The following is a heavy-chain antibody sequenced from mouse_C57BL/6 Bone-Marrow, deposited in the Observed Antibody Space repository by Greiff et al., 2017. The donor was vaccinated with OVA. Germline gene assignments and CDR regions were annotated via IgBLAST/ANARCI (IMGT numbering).Heavy chain of an antibody. D-gene: IGHD3-2*02. CDR2: ISDGGSYT. CDR1: GFTFSIYS. V-gene: IGHV5-4*01. CDR3: ARGKAGYGWYFDV. J-gene: IGHJ1*03. Sequence: EVQRVESGGGLVKPGGSLKLSCAASGFTFSIYSMSWVRQTPEKRLEWVATISDGGSYTYYPDNVKGRFTISRDNAKNNLYLQMSHLKSEDTAMYYCARGKAGYGWYFDVWGTGTTVTVSS.